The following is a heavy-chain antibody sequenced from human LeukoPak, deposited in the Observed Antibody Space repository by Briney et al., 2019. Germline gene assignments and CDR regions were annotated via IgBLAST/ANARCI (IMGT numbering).Heavy chain of an antibody. D-gene: IGHD3-10*01. CDR3: AKSPLGSGSYYNVIYYYYMDV. CDR2: ISGSGGST. J-gene: IGHJ6*03. Sequence: TGGSLRLSCAASGFTFSSYGMHWVRQAPGKGLEWVSAISGSGGSTYYADSVKGRFTISRDNSKNTLYLQMNSLRAEDTAVYYCAKSPLGSGSYYNVIYYYYMDVWGKGTTVTISS. CDR1: GFTFSSYG. V-gene: IGHV3-23*01.